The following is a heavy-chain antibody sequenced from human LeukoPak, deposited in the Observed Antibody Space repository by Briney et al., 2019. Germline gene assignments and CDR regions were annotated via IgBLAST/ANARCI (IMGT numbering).Heavy chain of an antibody. CDR3: ARGALDRPTGDY. J-gene: IGHJ4*02. D-gene: IGHD3-22*01. CDR2: MNPNSGNT. V-gene: IGHV1-8*02. Sequence: GASVKVSCKASGYTFSNYYMHWVRQATGQGLEWMGWMNPNSGNTGYAQKFQGRVTMTRNTSISTAYMELSSLRSEDTAVYYCARGALDRPTGDYWGQGTLVTVSS. CDR1: GYTFSNYY.